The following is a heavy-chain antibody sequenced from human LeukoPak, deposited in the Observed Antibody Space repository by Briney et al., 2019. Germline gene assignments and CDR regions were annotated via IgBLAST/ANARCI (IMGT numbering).Heavy chain of an antibody. J-gene: IGHJ4*02. CDR3: ARGRGYSYGYGRIDY. D-gene: IGHD5-18*01. CDR2: INHSGST. V-gene: IGHV4-34*01. CDR1: GGSFNGYY. Sequence: SETLSLTCAVYGGSFNGYYWSWIRQPPGKGLEWIGEINHSGSTNYNPSLKSRVTISVDTSKNQFSLKLSSVTAADTAVYYCARGRGYSYGYGRIDYWGQGTLVTVSS.